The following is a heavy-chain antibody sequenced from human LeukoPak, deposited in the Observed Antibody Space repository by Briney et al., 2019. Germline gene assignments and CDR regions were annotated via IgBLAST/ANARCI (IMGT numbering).Heavy chain of an antibody. J-gene: IGHJ4*02. CDR2: IYSGGST. D-gene: IGHD2-8*01. V-gene: IGHV3-53*01. CDR3: AKVKVVGYSTFDY. CDR1: GFTVSSNY. Sequence: GGSLRLSCAASGFTVSSNYMSWVRQAPGKGLEWVSVIYSGGSTYYADSVKGRFTISRDNSKNTLYLQMNSLRAEDTAVYYCAKVKVVGYSTFDYWGQGALVTVSS.